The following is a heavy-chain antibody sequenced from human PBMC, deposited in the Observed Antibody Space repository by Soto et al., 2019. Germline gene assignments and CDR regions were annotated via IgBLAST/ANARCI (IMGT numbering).Heavy chain of an antibody. CDR1: GFTFRNSW. J-gene: IGHJ4*02. D-gene: IGHD6-13*01. CDR3: ARAPAPRAWYDY. V-gene: IGHV3-74*03. Sequence: GGSLRLSCAASGFTFRNSWMHWVRQVPGKRLVWVSRINSDGSSTMYADSVKGRFTISRDNAKNTLYLQMNSLGAEDTAVYYCARAPAPRAWYDYWGQGTLLAVSS. CDR2: INSDGSST.